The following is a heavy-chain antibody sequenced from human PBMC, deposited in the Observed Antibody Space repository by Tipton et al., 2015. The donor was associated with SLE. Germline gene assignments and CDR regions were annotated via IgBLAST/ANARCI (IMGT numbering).Heavy chain of an antibody. D-gene: IGHD6-19*01. CDR3: ARLAVAGMWYYFDF. V-gene: IGHV4-61*09. J-gene: IGHJ4*02. CDR1: GGSISSGSYY. CDR2: IYTSGST. Sequence: TLSLTCTVSGGSISSGSYYWRWIRQPAGKGLEWVGHIYTSGSTNYNPSLKSRVTISVDTSKNQFSLKLSSVTAADTAVYYCARLAVAGMWYYFDFWGQGAPVTVSS.